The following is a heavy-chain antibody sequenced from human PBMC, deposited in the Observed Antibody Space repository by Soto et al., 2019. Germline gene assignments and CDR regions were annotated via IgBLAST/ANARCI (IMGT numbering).Heavy chain of an antibody. CDR3: ARGGYYYDSSGYYSNFDY. D-gene: IGHD3-22*01. CDR1: GYSFTSYW. J-gene: IGHJ4*02. Sequence: PGESLKISCKGPGYSFTSYWIGWVRQMPGKGLEWMGIIYPGDSDTRYSPSFQGQVTISADKSISTAYLQWSSLKASDTAMYYCARGGYYYDSSGYYSNFDYWGQGTLVTVSS. CDR2: IYPGDSDT. V-gene: IGHV5-51*01.